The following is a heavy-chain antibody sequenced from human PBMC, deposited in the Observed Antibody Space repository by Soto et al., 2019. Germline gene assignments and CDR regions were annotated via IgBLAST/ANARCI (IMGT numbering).Heavy chain of an antibody. CDR2: IITFVGKA. V-gene: IGHV1-69*08. J-gene: IGHJ6*03. D-gene: IGHD5-12*01. CDR3: ARVTSGHDSGGNYVYV. CDR1: GGTLSSYS. Sequence: QVQLVQLGPEVKKPGSSVKVSCKTSGGTLSSYSISWVRQAPGQGLEWVGRIITFVGKANVAQQFQGRVTITADRSTDTTYMELRRLTSDDTAVYYCARVTSGHDSGGNYVYVLGTGTPVTGSS.